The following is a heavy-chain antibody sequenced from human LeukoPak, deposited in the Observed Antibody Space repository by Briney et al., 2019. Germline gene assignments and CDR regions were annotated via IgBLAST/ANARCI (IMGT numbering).Heavy chain of an antibody. Sequence: GGSLRLSCAASGFTFSSYAMHWVRQAPGKGLERVAVISYDGSNKYYAVSVKGRFTISRDNTKNTLYLQMNSLRTEDTAVYYCAKDMGYTFGHAFDYWGQGTLVTVSS. CDR2: ISYDGSNK. J-gene: IGHJ4*02. CDR1: GFTFSSYA. CDR3: AKDMGYTFGHAFDY. D-gene: IGHD5-18*01. V-gene: IGHV3-30-3*01.